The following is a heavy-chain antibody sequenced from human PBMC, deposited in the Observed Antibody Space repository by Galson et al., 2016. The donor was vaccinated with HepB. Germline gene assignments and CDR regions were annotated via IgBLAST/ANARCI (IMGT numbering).Heavy chain of an antibody. Sequence: QSGAEVKKPGESLRISCKGSGYSFTTYWISWVRQTPGKGLEWMGRIDPSDSYTNYSPSFEGHVTMSADESISTAYLQWTSLKASDTAMYYCARDPSGRGDAYYGMDVWGQGTTVTVSS. CDR1: GYSFTTYW. J-gene: IGHJ6*02. V-gene: IGHV5-10-1*01. CDR3: ARDPSGRGDAYYGMDV. D-gene: IGHD3-10*01. CDR2: IDPSDSYT.